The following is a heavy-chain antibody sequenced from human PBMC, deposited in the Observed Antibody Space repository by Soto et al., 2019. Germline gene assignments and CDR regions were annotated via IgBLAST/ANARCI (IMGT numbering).Heavy chain of an antibody. D-gene: IGHD5-12*01. J-gene: IGHJ6*02. CDR2: ISSSSSTI. Sequence: GGSLRLSCAASGFTFRSYSMNWVRQAPGKGLEWVSYISSSSSTIHYADSVKGRFTISRDNAKSSLYLQMNSLRDEDTAVYYCARDRGATITGLVYYYYGMDAWGQGTTVTVSS. V-gene: IGHV3-48*02. CDR1: GFTFRSYS. CDR3: ARDRGATITGLVYYYYGMDA.